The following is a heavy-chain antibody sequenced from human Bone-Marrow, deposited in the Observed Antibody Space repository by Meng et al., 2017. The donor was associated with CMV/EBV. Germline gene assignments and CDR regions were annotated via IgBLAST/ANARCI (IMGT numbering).Heavy chain of an antibody. Sequence: GESLKISCAASGFTFSSYAMHWVRQAPGKGLEWVAVISYDGSNKYYADSVKGRFTISRDNSKNTLYLQMNSLRAEDTAVYYCARGPTYYDFWSGEPIDDWGQGTRVTVYS. CDR3: ARGPTYYDFWSGEPIDD. D-gene: IGHD3-3*01. V-gene: IGHV3-30*04. CDR2: ISYDGSNK. J-gene: IGHJ4*02. CDR1: GFTFSSYA.